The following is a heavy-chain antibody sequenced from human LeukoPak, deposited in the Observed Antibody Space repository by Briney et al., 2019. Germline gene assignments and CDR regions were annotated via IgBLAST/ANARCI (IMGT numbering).Heavy chain of an antibody. V-gene: IGHV3-48*04. CDR1: GFTFSSYS. CDR3: RGIGGGYYYYYGMDV. Sequence: GGSLRLSCAASGFTFSSYSMNWVRQAPGKGLEWVSYISSSSSTIYYADSVKGRFTISRDNAKNSLYLQMNSLRAEDTAVYYCRGIGGGYYYYYGMDVWGQGTTVTVSS. J-gene: IGHJ6*02. CDR2: ISSSSSTI. D-gene: IGHD3-16*01.